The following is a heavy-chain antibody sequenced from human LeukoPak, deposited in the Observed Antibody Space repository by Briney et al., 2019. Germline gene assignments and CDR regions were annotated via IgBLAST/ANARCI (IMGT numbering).Heavy chain of an antibody. CDR2: IIPILGIA. CDR3: ARGAATNYFDY. CDR1: GGTFSSYA. Sequence: SVKVSCKASGGTFSSYAISWVRQAPGQGLEWLGRIIPILGIANYAQKFQGRVTITADKSTSTAYMELSSLRSEDTAVYYCARGAATNYFDYWGQGTLVTVSS. V-gene: IGHV1-69*04. J-gene: IGHJ4*02. D-gene: IGHD6-13*01.